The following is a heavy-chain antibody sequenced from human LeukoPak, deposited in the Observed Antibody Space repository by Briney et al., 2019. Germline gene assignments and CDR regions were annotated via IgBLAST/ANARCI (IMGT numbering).Heavy chain of an antibody. CDR3: ARGLQLVRRFDY. J-gene: IGHJ4*02. Sequence: GGSLRLSCAASGFTVSSNYMSWVRQAPGKGLEWVSVIYSGGSTYYADSVKGRFTISRDNAKNSLYLQMNSLRAEDTAVYYCARGLQLVRRFDYWGQGTLVTVSS. CDR2: IYSGGST. CDR1: GFTVSSNY. V-gene: IGHV3-53*01. D-gene: IGHD6-13*01.